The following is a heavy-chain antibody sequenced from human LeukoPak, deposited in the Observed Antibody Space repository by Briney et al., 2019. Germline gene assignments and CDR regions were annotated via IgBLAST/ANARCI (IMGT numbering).Heavy chain of an antibody. CDR3: ARSNYYGSGSYNY. CDR1: GGSISSGDYY. V-gene: IGHV4-30-4*08. D-gene: IGHD3-10*01. Sequence: SETLSLTCTVSGGSISSGDYYWSWIRQPPGKGLEWIGYIYYSGSTNYNPSLKSRVTISVDTSKNQFSLKLSSVTAADTAVYYCARSNYYGSGSYNYWGQGTLVTVSS. CDR2: IYYSGST. J-gene: IGHJ4*02.